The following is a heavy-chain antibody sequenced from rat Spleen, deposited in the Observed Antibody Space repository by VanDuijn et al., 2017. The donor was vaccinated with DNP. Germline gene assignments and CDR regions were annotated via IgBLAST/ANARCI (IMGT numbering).Heavy chain of an antibody. CDR1: GFNFNDYW. Sequence: EVKLVESGGGLVQPGRSLKLSCAPSGFNFNDYWMGWVRQAPGKGLEWIGEINKDSSTINYSPSLKDKFTISRDNAQNPLYLQMSKLGSEDTAIYYCARLGWHGWFAYWGQGTLVTVSS. CDR2: INKDSSTI. D-gene: IGHD1-11*01. J-gene: IGHJ3*01. CDR3: ARLGWHGWFAY. V-gene: IGHV4-2*01.